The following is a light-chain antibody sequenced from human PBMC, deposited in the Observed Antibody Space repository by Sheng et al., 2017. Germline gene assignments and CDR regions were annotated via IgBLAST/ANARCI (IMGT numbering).Light chain of an antibody. CDR3: SSYAGSNTLV. V-gene: IGLV2-23*02. CDR1: YSDIGSYNL. J-gene: IGLJ2*01. CDR2: EVS. Sequence: QSALTQPASVSGSPGQSITISCTGTYSDIGSYNLVSWYQQYPGKAPKLMIYEVSQRPSGVSNRFSGSKSDNTASLTISGLQAEDEADYYCSSYAGSNTLVFGGGTKLTVL.